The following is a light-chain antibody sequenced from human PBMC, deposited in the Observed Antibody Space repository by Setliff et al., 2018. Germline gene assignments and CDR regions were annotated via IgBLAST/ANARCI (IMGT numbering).Light chain of an antibody. CDR1: SSDVGSYNL. CDR2: EVS. Sequence: ALTQPASVSGSPGQSITISCTGTSSDVGSYNLDSWYQQFPGKAPKLMIYEVSKRPSGVSNRFSGSKFGNTASLTISGLQAEDEADYYCCSYAGSRTYVIFGGGTKVTVL. J-gene: IGLJ2*01. CDR3: CSYAGSRTYVI. V-gene: IGLV2-23*02.